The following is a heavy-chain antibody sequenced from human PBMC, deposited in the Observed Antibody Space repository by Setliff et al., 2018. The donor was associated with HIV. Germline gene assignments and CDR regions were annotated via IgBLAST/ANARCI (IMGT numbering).Heavy chain of an antibody. D-gene: IGHD2-8*01. CDR1: GFSFTSYW. Sequence: PGESLKISCKGSGFSFTSYWISWVRQMPGKGLEWMGRIDPADSYTHYSPSFQGHITISIDRSTSTVYMELSSLRSEDTAVYYCARGHCTNGVCDMSLQDYFDSWGQGTLVTVSS. V-gene: IGHV5-10-1*01. CDR2: IDPADSYT. CDR3: ARGHCTNGVCDMSLQDYFDS. J-gene: IGHJ4*02.